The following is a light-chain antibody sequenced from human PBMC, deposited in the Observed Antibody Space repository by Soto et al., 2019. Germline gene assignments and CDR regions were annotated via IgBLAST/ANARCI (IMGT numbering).Light chain of an antibody. V-gene: IGKV3-11*01. CDR2: DAS. CDR3: QQRSNWPWT. J-gene: IGKJ1*01. Sequence: EIVLTQSPGTLSLSPGERATLSCRASQSVSSSLAWYQQKPGQARRLLIYDASNRATGIPVRFSGSGSGTDYTLTITNLEPEDFAIYYCQQRSNWPWTFGQGTKVDIK. CDR1: QSVSSS.